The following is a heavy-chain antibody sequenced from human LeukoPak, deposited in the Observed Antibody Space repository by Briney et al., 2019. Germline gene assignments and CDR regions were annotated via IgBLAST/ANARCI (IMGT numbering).Heavy chain of an antibody. CDR1: GGSISSSSYY. V-gene: IGHV4-39*01. Sequence: SETLSLTCTVSGGSISSSSYYWGWIRQPPGKGLEWIGSIYYSGSTYYNPSLKSRVTISVDTSKNQFSLQLNSVTPEDTAVYYCARTSGNFYHRIDNWGQGTLVTVSS. CDR2: IYYSGST. J-gene: IGHJ4*02. CDR3: ARTSGNFYHRIDN. D-gene: IGHD3-22*01.